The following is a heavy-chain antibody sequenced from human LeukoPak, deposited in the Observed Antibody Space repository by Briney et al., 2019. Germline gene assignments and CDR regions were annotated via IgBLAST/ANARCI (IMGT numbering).Heavy chain of an antibody. V-gene: IGHV4-34*11. CDR3: ARDDTYFYDSSGHGFDF. CDR2: IYYIGST. D-gene: IGHD3-22*01. CDR1: GSLDIYY. J-gene: IGHJ4*01. Sequence: SETLSLTCAVYGSLDIYYFMFVRQPPGKGLEWIGSIYYIGSTHYNPSLKRRLTISVDTSKNQFSLRLTSVTAADTALYFCARDDTYFYDSSGHGFDFWGHGTLVTVSS.